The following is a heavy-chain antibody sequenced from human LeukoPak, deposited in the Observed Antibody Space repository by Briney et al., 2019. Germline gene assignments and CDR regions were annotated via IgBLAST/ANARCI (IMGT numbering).Heavy chain of an antibody. V-gene: IGHV4-61*02. J-gene: IGHJ4*02. CDR1: GGSISSGSHY. D-gene: IGHD3-9*01. Sequence: SQTLSLTCTVSGGSISSGSHYWSWIRQPAGKGLEWIGRIYTSGSTNYNPPLKSRVTISVDTSKNQFSLKLSSVTAADTAVYYCARGYFDWLSTYFDYWGQGTLVTVSS. CDR3: ARGYFDWLSTYFDY. CDR2: IYTSGST.